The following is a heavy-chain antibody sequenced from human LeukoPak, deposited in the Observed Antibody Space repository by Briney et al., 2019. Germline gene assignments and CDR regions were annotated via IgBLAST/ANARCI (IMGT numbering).Heavy chain of an antibody. CDR3: ARKRGYSSSWYVKYYYMDV. V-gene: IGHV4-34*01. CDR2: INHSGST. D-gene: IGHD6-13*01. CDR1: GGSFSGYY. J-gene: IGHJ6*03. Sequence: SETLSLTCAVYGGSFSGYYWSWIRQPPGKGLEWIWEINHSGSTNYNPSLKSRVTISVDTSKNQFSLKLSSVTAADTAVYYCARKRGYSSSWYVKYYYMDVWGKGTTVTVSS.